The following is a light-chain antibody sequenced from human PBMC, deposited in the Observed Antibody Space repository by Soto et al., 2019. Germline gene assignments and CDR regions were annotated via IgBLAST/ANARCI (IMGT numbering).Light chain of an antibody. Sequence: ENVLTQSPGTLSLSPGERATLSCRASQSVSRNFLAWYQQKPGQAPRLLIYHASNRATGIPDRFSGSGSETDFTLTISRLEPEDFAMYYCQQYASARRTFGQGTNLEIK. CDR3: QQYASARRT. CDR2: HAS. J-gene: IGKJ2*01. V-gene: IGKV3-20*01. CDR1: QSVSRNF.